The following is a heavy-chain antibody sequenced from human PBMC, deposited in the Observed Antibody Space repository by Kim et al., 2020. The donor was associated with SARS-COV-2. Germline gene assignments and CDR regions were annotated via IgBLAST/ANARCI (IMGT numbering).Heavy chain of an antibody. V-gene: IGHV1-46*01. CDR2: INPSGGST. CDR3: ARERPDYGSGSRYIYYFDY. J-gene: IGHJ4*02. CDR1: GYTFTSYY. D-gene: IGHD3-10*01. Sequence: ASVKVSCKASGYTFTSYYMHWVRQAPGQGLEWMGIINPSGGSTSYAQKFQGRVTMTRDTSTSTVYMELSSLRSEDTAVYYCARERPDYGSGSRYIYYFDYWGQGTLVTVSS.